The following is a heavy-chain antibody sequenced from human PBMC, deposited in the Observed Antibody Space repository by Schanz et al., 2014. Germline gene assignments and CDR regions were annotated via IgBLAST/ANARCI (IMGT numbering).Heavy chain of an antibody. D-gene: IGHD4-17*01. CDR3: ARGYGDSPTDF. V-gene: IGHV1-69*02. CDR2: FIPILDVG. Sequence: QVQLVQSGAEVKKPGSSMKVSCKASGGTFNSYTISWVRQARGQGLEWVGRFIPILDVGNYAQQFQGRVTFTADKSTSTAYMELSSLRYEDTAVYYCARGYGDSPTDFWGQGTLVTVSS. CDR1: GGTFNSYT. J-gene: IGHJ4*02.